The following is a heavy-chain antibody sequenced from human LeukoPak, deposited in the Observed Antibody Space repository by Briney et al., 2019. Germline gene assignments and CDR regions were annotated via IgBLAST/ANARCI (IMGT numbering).Heavy chain of an antibody. D-gene: IGHD5-24*01. Sequence: ASVKVSCKASGYTFTGYYMHWVRQAPGQGLEWMGVINPSGGSTSYAQKFQGRVTMTRDTSTSTVYMELSSLRSEDTAVYYCARAHPSPVEMATIPSVDYWGQGTLVTVSS. J-gene: IGHJ4*02. CDR2: INPSGGST. CDR3: ARAHPSPVEMATIPSVDY. V-gene: IGHV1-46*01. CDR1: GYTFTGYY.